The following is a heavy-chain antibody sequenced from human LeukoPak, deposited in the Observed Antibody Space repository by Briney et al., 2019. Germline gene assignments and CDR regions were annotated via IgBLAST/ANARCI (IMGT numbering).Heavy chain of an antibody. Sequence: ASVKVSCKASGYTFTSYDINWVRPATGQGLEWMGWMNPNSGNTGYAQKFQGRVTMNRNTSISTAYMELSSLRSEDTAVYYCARFSIAAAGNHWGQGTLVTVSS. J-gene: IGHJ5*02. CDR3: ARFSIAAAGNH. V-gene: IGHV1-8*01. CDR1: GYTFTSYD. D-gene: IGHD6-13*01. CDR2: MNPNSGNT.